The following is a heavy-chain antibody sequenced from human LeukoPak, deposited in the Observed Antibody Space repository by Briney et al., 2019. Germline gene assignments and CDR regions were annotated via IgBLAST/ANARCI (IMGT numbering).Heavy chain of an antibody. CDR2: ISSSRTTI. CDR3: ARDLGVVVIAAILDY. D-gene: IGHD2-15*01. J-gene: IGHJ4*02. CDR1: GFTFSTYN. V-gene: IGHV3-48*04. Sequence: GGSLRLSCAASGFTFSTYNINWVRQAPGKGLEWVSYISSSRTTIYYADSVKGRFTISRDNAKNSLYLQMNSLRAEDTALYYCARDLGVVVIAAILDYWGQGTLVTVSS.